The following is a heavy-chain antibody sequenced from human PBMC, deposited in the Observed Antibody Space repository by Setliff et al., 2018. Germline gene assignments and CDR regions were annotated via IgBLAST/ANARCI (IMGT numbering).Heavy chain of an antibody. CDR3: AKDGRMAAAGNGMDV. D-gene: IGHD6-13*01. CDR2: IYTSGAT. CDR1: GASLSSGSYY. J-gene: IGHJ6*02. Sequence: SETLSLTCTVSGASLSSGSYYWSWIRQPAGKGLEWIGHIYTSGATTYSPSLKSRVSISADTSKNTLSLQMNSLRTEDTAVYYCAKDGRMAAAGNGMDVWGQGTTVTVSS. V-gene: IGHV4-61*09.